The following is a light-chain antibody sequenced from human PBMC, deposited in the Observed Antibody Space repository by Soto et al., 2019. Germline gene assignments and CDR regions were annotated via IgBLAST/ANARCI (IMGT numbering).Light chain of an antibody. CDR2: DVS. Sequence: QSVLTQPPSVSGSPGQSVVISCTGTSSDVGTYNRVSWYQQPPGTAPRLMIYDVSNRPSGVPDRFSGSKSGNTASLTISGLQAEDEADYYCSSYTSTSTYVFGTGTKATVL. CDR3: SSYTSTSTYV. CDR1: SSDVGTYNR. J-gene: IGLJ1*01. V-gene: IGLV2-18*02.